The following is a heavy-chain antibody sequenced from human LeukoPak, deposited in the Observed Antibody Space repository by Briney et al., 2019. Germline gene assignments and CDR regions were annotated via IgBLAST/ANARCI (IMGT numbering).Heavy chain of an antibody. CDR2: INPNSGGT. J-gene: IGHJ4*02. CDR3: ARSENYYGSGSYYNKLGHFDY. CDR1: GYTFTGYY. Sequence: GASVKVSCKASGYTFTGYYMHWVRQAPGQGLEWMGWINPNSGGTNYAQKFQGRVTMTRDTSISTAYMELSRLRSDDTAVYYCARSENYYGSGSYYNKLGHFDYWGQGTLVTVSS. V-gene: IGHV1-2*02. D-gene: IGHD3-10*01.